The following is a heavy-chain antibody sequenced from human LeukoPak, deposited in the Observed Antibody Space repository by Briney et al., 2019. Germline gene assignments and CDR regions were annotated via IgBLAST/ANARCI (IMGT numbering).Heavy chain of an antibody. V-gene: IGHV4-59*01. D-gene: IGHD1-26*01. CDR3: ARSGSYGEVGY. J-gene: IGHJ4*02. Sequence: SETLSLTCTVSGGSISSYYWSWFQQPPGKGLEWIGYIYYSGSTNYNPSLKSRVTISVDTSKNQFSLKLSSVTAADTAVYYCARSGSYGEVGYWGQGTLVTVSS. CDR1: GGSISSYY. CDR2: IYYSGST.